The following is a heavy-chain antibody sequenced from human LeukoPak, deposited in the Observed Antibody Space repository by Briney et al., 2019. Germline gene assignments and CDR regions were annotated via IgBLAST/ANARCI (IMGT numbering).Heavy chain of an antibody. CDR1: GFTFSSFA. Sequence: GGSLRLSCAASGFTFSSFAMSWVRQAPGKGLEWLSVITGSGYDTNSADSVKGRFTISRDNSKNTLYLQMNSLRAEDTAVYYCANTLLWGYNWFDPWGQGTLVTVSS. CDR2: ITGSGYDT. D-gene: IGHD3-10*01. V-gene: IGHV3-23*01. J-gene: IGHJ5*02. CDR3: ANTLLWGYNWFDP.